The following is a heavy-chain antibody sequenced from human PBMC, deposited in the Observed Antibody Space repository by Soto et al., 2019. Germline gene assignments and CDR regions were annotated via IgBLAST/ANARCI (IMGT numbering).Heavy chain of an antibody. CDR2: ISVSGANT. Sequence: EVQVLESGGGLVQPGGSLRLSCAASGFTFADSAMNWVRHSPGKGLEWVSTISVSGANTYYADSVRGRFTISRDNSKNNLTLHMSSLRAEDPALYYCSTDGKHRNVSWAAFEIWGQGTVVTFS. CDR3: STDGKHRNVSWAAFEI. CDR1: GFTFADSA. D-gene: IGHD1-1*01. V-gene: IGHV3-23*01. J-gene: IGHJ3*02.